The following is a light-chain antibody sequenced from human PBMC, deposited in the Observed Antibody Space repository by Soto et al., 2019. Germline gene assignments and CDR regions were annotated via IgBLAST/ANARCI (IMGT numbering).Light chain of an antibody. Sequence: ELVLTQSPGTLSLSRGERATLYCRARQSVSGSYLAWYQQKPCQAHRILIYRASSRATGIPDRFSGSGSGTDFTPTISRLEPEDFAVYYGQQYGSSPSGAVGPGTKVETK. CDR3: QQYGSSPSGA. J-gene: IGKJ3*01. CDR1: QSVSGSY. V-gene: IGKV3-20*01. CDR2: RAS.